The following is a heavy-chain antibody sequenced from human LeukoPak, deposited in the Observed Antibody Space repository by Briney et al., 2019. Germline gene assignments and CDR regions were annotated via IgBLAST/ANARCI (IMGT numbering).Heavy chain of an antibody. CDR2: ISGSGGST. J-gene: IGHJ4*02. CDR3: AKDLGPYGSGSYYYDY. D-gene: IGHD3-10*01. V-gene: IGHV3-23*01. CDR1: GFTFSSYA. Sequence: PGGSLRLSCAASGFTFSSYAMSWVRQAPGKGLEWVSAISGSGGSTYYADSVKGRFTISRDNSKNTLYLQMNSLRAEVTAVYYCAKDLGPYGSGSYYYDYWGQGTLVTVSS.